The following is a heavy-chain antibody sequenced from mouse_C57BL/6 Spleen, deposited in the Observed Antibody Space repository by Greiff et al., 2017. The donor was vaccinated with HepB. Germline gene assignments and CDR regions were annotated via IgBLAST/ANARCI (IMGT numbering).Heavy chain of an antibody. CDR1: GFTFSDYG. D-gene: IGHD1-1*01. Sequence: EVKVVESGGGLVKPGGSLKLSCAASGFTFSDYGMHWVRQAPEKGLEWVAYISSGSSTIYYADTVKGRFTISRDNAKNTLFLQMTSLRSEDTAMYYCARQFITTVVADYWGQGTTLTVSS. J-gene: IGHJ2*01. V-gene: IGHV5-17*01. CDR2: ISSGSSTI. CDR3: ARQFITTVVADY.